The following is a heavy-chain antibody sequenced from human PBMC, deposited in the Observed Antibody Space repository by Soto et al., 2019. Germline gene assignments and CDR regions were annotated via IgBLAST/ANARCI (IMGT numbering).Heavy chain of an antibody. J-gene: IGHJ4*02. V-gene: IGHV1-2*02. D-gene: IGHD3-22*01. CDR2: INPKSGGT. Sequence: VQLAQSGAEVKKPRASVEVSCKASGYTFSDYYIHWVRQAPGQGLEWMGWINPKSGGTSYAQRLEGRVTMTRDTSIRTAYMEVTRLKSDDTAVYFCARGGYNYDTSGYYYLDHWGQGTLVTVSS. CDR3: ARGGYNYDTSGYYYLDH. CDR1: GYTFSDYY.